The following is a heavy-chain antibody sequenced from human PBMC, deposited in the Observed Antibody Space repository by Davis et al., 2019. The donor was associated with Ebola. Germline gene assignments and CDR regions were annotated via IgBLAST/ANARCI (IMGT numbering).Heavy chain of an antibody. Sequence: AASVKVSCKASGYTFTNYYMNWVRQAPGQGLEWMGWINTNTGNPTYAQGFTGRFVFSLDASVSTAYLQISNLEAEDTAVYYCAPLYGMDVWGQGTTVTVSS. CDR2: INTNTGNP. J-gene: IGHJ6*02. V-gene: IGHV7-4-1*02. CDR1: GYTFTNYY. CDR3: APLYGMDV.